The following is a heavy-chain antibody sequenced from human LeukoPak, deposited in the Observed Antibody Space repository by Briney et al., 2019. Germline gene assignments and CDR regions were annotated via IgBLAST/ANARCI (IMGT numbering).Heavy chain of an antibody. Sequence: GESLKISCKGSGYSFTSYWIGWVRQMPGKGLEWMGIIYPGDSDTRYSPSFQGQVTISADKSISTAYLQWSSLKASDTAMYYCARHGFARPPAYYGSGSPTPNPFDYWGQGTLVTVSS. CDR3: ARHGFARPPAYYGSGSPTPNPFDY. CDR1: GYSFTSYW. CDR2: IYPGDSDT. V-gene: IGHV5-51*01. D-gene: IGHD3-10*01. J-gene: IGHJ4*02.